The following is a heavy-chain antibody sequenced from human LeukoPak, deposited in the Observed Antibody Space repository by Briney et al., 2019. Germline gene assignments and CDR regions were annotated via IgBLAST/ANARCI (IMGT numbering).Heavy chain of an antibody. V-gene: IGHV4-4*07. CDR1: SRSYY. CDR3: ARETLEPYSSSLGLYDSHYYMDA. J-gene: IGHJ6*03. D-gene: IGHD6-13*01. CDR2: ISSSGGA. Sequence: SETLSLTCTVYSRSYYWSWIRQPAGKGLEWIGQISSSGGATYNPSLKSRVTISLDTSENHFSLKLKYVTAADKAVYYCARETLEPYSSSLGLYDSHYYMDAWGKGTTVTVSS.